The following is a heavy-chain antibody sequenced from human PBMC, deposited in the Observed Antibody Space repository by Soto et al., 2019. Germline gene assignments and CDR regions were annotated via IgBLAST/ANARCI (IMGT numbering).Heavy chain of an antibody. CDR3: ARDERGTCTSSSCYYFDY. D-gene: IGHD2-2*01. J-gene: IGHJ4*02. V-gene: IGHV1-18*04. Sequence: ASVKVSCKASGYTFTRYGFSWVRQAPGQGLEWMAWTSADNGDTNYAPKLQGRVTLTTDTSTGTAYMELGSLRSDDTAVYYCARDERGTCTSSSCYYFDYWGQGTLVTVSS. CDR1: GYTFTRYG. CDR2: TSADNGDT.